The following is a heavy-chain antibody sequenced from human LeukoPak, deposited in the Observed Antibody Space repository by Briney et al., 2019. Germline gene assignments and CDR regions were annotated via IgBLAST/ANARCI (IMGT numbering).Heavy chain of an antibody. V-gene: IGHV1-69*13. Sequence: SVKVSCKASGSTFSSYAISWVRPAPGQGLEWMGGIIPIFGTANYAQKFQGRVTITADESTSTAYMELSSLRSEDTAVYYCARDHPPDAFDIWGQGTMVTVSS. CDR3: ARDHPPDAFDI. J-gene: IGHJ3*02. CDR2: IIPIFGTA. CDR1: GSTFSSYA.